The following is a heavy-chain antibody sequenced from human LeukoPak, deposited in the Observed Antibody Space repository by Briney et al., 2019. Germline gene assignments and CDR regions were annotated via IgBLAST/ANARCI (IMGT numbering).Heavy chain of an antibody. CDR1: GYSFTSYW. Sequence: GESLKISCKGSGYSFTSYWIGWVRQMPGKGLEWMGIIYPGDSDTRYSPSFQGQVTISADKSISTAYLQWSSLKASDTAMYYCARLVGTTIVSGNWFDPWGQGTLVTVSS. CDR2: IYPGDSDT. J-gene: IGHJ5*02. CDR3: ARLVGTTIVSGNWFDP. V-gene: IGHV5-51*01. D-gene: IGHD3-22*01.